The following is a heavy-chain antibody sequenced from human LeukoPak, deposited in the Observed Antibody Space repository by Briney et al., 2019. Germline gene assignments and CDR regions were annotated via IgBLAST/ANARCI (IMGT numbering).Heavy chain of an antibody. CDR2: IYYTGST. Sequence: SETLSLTCTVSGGSISSYYWSWIRQPPGKGLEWIGYIYYTGSTNHNPSLKSRVTISLDTSKNQFSLRLSSVTAADTAVYYCARGASGSYYGVWFDPWGQGTLVTVSS. V-gene: IGHV4-59*01. J-gene: IGHJ5*02. D-gene: IGHD1-26*01. CDR1: GGSISSYY. CDR3: ARGASGSYYGVWFDP.